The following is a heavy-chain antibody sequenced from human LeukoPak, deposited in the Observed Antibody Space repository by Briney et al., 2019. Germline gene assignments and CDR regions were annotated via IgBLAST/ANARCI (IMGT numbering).Heavy chain of an antibody. CDR2: ISSSTSYI. CDR1: GFTFSSYS. D-gene: IGHD6-19*01. CDR3: ARAENSVAQVDY. Sequence: GGSLRLSCAGSGFTFSSYSMNWVRQAPGKGLEWVSYISSSTSYIYNADSVKGRFTISRDNAKNSLYLQMNSLRAEDTAVYYCARAENSVAQVDYWGQGTLVTVSS. J-gene: IGHJ4*02. V-gene: IGHV3-21*01.